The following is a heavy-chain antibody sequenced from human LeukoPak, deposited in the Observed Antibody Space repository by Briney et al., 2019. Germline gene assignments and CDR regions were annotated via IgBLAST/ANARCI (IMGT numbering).Heavy chain of an antibody. CDR2: INSDGSST. J-gene: IGHJ4*02. CDR3: ARDSDITMVRGVIDY. CDR1: GFTFSSYG. Sequence: SGGSLRLSCVASGFTFSSYGINWVRQAPGKGLVWVSRINSDGSSTSYADSVKGRFTISRDNAKNTLYLQMNSLRAEDTAVYYCARDSDITMVRGVIDYWGQGTLVTVSS. D-gene: IGHD3-10*01. V-gene: IGHV3-74*01.